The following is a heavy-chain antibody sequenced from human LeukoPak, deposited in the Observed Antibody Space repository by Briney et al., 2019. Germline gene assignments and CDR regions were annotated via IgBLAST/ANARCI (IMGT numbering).Heavy chain of an antibody. V-gene: IGHV3-53*01. J-gene: IGHJ4*02. CDR2: IYSGGST. D-gene: IGHD3-10*01. CDR1: GFTVSSNY. CDR3: ASTLYYYGSGSYYDY. Sequence: PGGSLRLSCAASGFTVSSNYMSWVRQAPGKGLEWVSVIYSGGSTYYADSVKGRFTISRDNSKNALYLQMNSLRAEDTAVYYCASTLYYYGSGSYYDYWGQGTLVTVSS.